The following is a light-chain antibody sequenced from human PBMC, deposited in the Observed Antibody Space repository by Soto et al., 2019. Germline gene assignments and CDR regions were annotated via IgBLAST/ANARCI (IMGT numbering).Light chain of an antibody. CDR3: QQHLGRQT. V-gene: IGKV3-20*01. CDR1: QSVSNNY. Sequence: ENGITQSPGTLSLTPGERATLSCRASQSVSNNYLAWYQQKPGQAPRLLIYGASTRATGTPARFSGSGSGTEFTLPISSLEPEVSAVYSCQQHLGRQTFGQGTKGDIK. CDR2: GAS. J-gene: IGKJ1*01.